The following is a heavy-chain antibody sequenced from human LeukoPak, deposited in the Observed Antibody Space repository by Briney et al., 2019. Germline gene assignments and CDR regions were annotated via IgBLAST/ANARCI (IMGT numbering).Heavy chain of an antibody. CDR1: GFTFSSYG. D-gene: IGHD1-26*01. CDR2: ISYDGSNK. V-gene: IGHV3-30*18. CDR3: AKDASGSGSYLRGGRDIDY. Sequence: GRSLRLSCAASGFTFSSYGMHWVRQAPGKGLEWVAVISYDGSNKYYVDSVKGRFTISRDNSKNTLYLQMNSLRAEDTAVYYCAKDASGSGSYLRGGRDIDYWGQGTLVTVSS. J-gene: IGHJ4*02.